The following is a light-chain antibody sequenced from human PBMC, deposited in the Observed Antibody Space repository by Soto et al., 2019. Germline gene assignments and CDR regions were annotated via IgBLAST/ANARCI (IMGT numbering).Light chain of an antibody. Sequence: ESVLTQSPGTLSLSPGERATLSCRASQSVTSNYLAWFQQKPGQAPRVLIYGASSRASGVPDRFSGSGSGTDFTLTISRLEPEEFAVYYCQQYTSLPFTCVPGTKVDIK. J-gene: IGKJ3*01. CDR1: QSVTSNY. CDR3: QQYTSLPFT. V-gene: IGKV3-20*01. CDR2: GAS.